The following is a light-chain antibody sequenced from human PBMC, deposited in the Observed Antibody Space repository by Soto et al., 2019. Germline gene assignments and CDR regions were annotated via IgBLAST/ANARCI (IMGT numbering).Light chain of an antibody. J-gene: IGKJ4*01. V-gene: IGKV3-20*01. CDR2: GAS. Sequence: EIVITRSPATLSVSPVEIATLSCMASQSVSSNLAWYQQKPGQAPRLLIYGASSRATGIPDRFSGSGSGTDFTLTISRLEPEDFAVYYCQQYGSSLALTFGGGTKVDIK. CDR3: QQYGSSLALT. CDR1: QSVSSN.